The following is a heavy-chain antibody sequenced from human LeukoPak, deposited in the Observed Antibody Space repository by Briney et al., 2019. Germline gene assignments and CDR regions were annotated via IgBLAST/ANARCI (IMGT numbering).Heavy chain of an antibody. V-gene: IGHV3-48*02. D-gene: IGHD3-3*01. CDR2: ISSSSNII. J-gene: IGHJ5*02. Sequence: GGSLRLSCATSGFTFSSFTFSWVRQTPGKGLEWISYISSSSNIIHYADSVEGRFTISRDNAKNSVYLQMHSLRDGDTAIYYCARGKTTTLGVVWFDHWGQGTLVTVSS. CDR1: GFTFSSFT. CDR3: ARGKTTTLGVVWFDH.